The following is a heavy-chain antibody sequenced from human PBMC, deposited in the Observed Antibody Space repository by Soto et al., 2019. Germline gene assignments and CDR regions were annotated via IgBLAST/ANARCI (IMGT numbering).Heavy chain of an antibody. J-gene: IGHJ4*02. CDR2: TYYRSKWYN. V-gene: IGHV6-1*01. Sequence: SQTLSLTCAISGDSVSSNSAAWNWIRQSPSRGLEWLGRTYYRSKWYNDYAVSVKSRITINPDTSKNQFSLQLNSVTPEDTAVYYCARESDVVVVAATRDGFYFDHWGQRTLVTVSS. CDR1: GDSVSSNSAA. CDR3: ARESDVVVVAATRDGFYFDH. D-gene: IGHD2-15*01.